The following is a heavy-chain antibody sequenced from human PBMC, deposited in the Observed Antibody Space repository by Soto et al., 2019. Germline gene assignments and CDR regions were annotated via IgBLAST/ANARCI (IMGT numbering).Heavy chain of an antibody. J-gene: IGHJ6*02. Sequence: PGGSLRLSCAVSGFTFSSHWMHWVRQAPGKGLVWVSAIGTAGDTYYPGSVKGRFTISRENAKNSLYLQMNSLRAGDTAVYYCARGLSYSYGSYYYYYGMDVWGQGTTVTVSS. CDR2: IGTAGDT. CDR1: GFTFSSHW. D-gene: IGHD5-18*01. V-gene: IGHV3-13*01. CDR3: ARGLSYSYGSYYYYYGMDV.